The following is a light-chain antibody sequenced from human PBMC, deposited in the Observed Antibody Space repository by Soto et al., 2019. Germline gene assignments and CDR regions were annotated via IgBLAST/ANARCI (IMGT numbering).Light chain of an antibody. CDR3: SSYTSSTTWV. CDR1: SSDVGGYEY. J-gene: IGLJ3*02. CDR2: EVT. Sequence: QSALTQPASVSGSPEQSITISCTGTSSDVGGYEYVSWYQQHPDKAPKLMIYEVTNRPSGVSNRFSGSKSGNTASLTISGLQAEDEADYYCSSYTSSTTWVFGGGTKLTVL. V-gene: IGLV2-14*01.